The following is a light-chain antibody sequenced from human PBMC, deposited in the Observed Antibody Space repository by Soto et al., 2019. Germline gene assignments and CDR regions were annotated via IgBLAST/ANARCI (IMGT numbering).Light chain of an antibody. CDR3: QVWDTGPDHQV. CDR1: NIGSIS. Sequence: SYELTQPPPVSVAPGETARIACAGNNIGSISVHWYQQKPGQAPVLVISYDSGRPSGIPERFSGSNSGNTATLTISRVEAGDEADYYCQVWDTGPDHQVFGGGTRLTVL. CDR2: YDS. J-gene: IGLJ3*02. V-gene: IGLV3-21*04.